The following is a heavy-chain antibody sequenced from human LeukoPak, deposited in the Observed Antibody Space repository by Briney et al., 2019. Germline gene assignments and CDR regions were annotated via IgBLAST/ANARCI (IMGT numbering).Heavy chain of an antibody. D-gene: IGHD3-22*01. V-gene: IGHV4-39*01. J-gene: IGHJ4*02. CDR3: AAGGHYYDSSGYYSY. Sequence: SETLSLTCTVSGGSISSSSYYWGWIRRHPGKGLEWFGSIYYSGSTYYNPSLKSRVTISVDTSKNQFSLKLSSVTAADTAVYYCAAGGHYYDSSGYYSYWGQGTLVTVSS. CDR1: GGSISSSSYY. CDR2: IYYSGST.